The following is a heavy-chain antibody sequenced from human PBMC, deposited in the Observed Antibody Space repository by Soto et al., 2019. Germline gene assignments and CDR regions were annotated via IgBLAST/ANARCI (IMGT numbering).Heavy chain of an antibody. Sequence: GGSLRLSCAASVFTFSDHYMAWIRQAPGKGLEIVAHMRGSGSSEDYGDSVKCRFSICRENCKNLLVLEMFFLRAEDTAVYYCARAITYVARGHLYYGREVLRQGKAVTAS. CDR1: VFTFSDHY. CDR3: ARAITYVARGHLYYGREV. V-gene: IGHV3-11*01. D-gene: IGHD3-10*02. J-gene: IGHJ6*02. CDR2: MRGSGSSE.